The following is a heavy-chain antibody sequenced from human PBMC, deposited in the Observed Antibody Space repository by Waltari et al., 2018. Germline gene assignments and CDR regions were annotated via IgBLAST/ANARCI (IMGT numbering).Heavy chain of an antibody. V-gene: IGHV1-8*03. CDR2: MNPDSDDT. J-gene: IGHJ4*02. Sequence: QVQLVQSGAEVKKPGASVRISCKTSGYTFNTYDSNWVRQASGQGLEWMGWMNPDSDDTGYAQKFQGRLTITGDSSVSTAYMELTGLTSEDTAVYYCTRGWDDWGQGTLVTVSS. CDR3: TRGWDD. CDR1: GYTFNTYD.